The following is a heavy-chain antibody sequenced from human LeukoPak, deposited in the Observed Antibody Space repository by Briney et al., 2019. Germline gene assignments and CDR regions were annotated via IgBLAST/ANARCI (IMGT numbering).Heavy chain of an antibody. CDR2: ISGSGGST. J-gene: IGHJ1*01. V-gene: IGHV3-23*01. CDR1: GFTLSHYG. D-gene: IGHD2-2*01. Sequence: GGSLRLSCEASGFTLSHYGMHWVRQAPGKGLEWVSAISGSGGSTYYADSVKGRFTISRDNSKNTLYLQMNSLRAEDTAVYYCAKALVVVPAAHSGYFQHWGQGTLVTVSS. CDR3: AKALVVVPAAHSGYFQH.